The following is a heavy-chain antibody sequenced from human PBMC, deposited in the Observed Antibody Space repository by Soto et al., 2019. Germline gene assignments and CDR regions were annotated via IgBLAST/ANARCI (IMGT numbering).Heavy chain of an antibody. J-gene: IGHJ3*02. CDR1: GFTFSSYS. V-gene: IGHV3-21*01. Sequence: EVQLVESGGGLVKPGGSLRLSCAASGFTFSSYSMNWVRQAPGKGLEWVSSISSSSSYIYYADSVKGRFTISRDNAKNSLYLQMNSLRAEDTAVYYCASDVASRYYYPPPLDAFDIWGQGTMLTVSS. CDR3: ASDVASRYYYPPPLDAFDI. CDR2: ISSSSSYI. D-gene: IGHD3-22*01.